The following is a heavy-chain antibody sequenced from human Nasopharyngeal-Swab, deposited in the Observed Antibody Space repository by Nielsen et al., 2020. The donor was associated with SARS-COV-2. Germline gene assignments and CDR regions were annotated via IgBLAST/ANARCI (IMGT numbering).Heavy chain of an antibody. CDR3: AREGRDGAVSS. V-gene: IGHV3-7*03. Sequence: GGSLPLSCASTGFTFSSCCISWVLPAPGRGLEWLAHTKEDGTVTHYVDSVMGRFTVSRDNAKNSLFLQMNSLRAEDTAVYFCAREGRDGAVSSWGQGTLVTVSS. CDR1: GFTFSSCC. CDR2: TKEDGTVT. D-gene: IGHD5-24*01. J-gene: IGHJ5*02.